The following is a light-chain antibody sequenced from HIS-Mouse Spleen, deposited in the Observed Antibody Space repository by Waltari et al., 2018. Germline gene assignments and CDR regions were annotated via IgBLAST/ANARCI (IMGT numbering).Light chain of an antibody. CDR3: QQYYSYPRT. CDR2: AAS. Sequence: AIRMTQSPSSFSASTGARVTITCRASQGISSYLAWYQQKPGKAPKLLIYAASTLQSGVPSRFSGSGSGTDFTLTISCLQSEDFATYYCQQYYSYPRTFGQGTKLEIK. J-gene: IGKJ2*01. CDR1: QGISSY. V-gene: IGKV1-8*01.